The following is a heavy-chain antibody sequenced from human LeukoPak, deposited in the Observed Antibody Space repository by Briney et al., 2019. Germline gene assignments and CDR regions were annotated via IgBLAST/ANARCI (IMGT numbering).Heavy chain of an antibody. CDR2: ISAYNGNT. CDR3: ARDRTSFIAAAGSAFDI. J-gene: IGHJ3*02. D-gene: IGHD6-13*01. V-gene: IGHV1-18*01. Sequence: ASVKVSCKASGYTFTSYGISWVRQAPGQGLEWMGWISAYNGNTNYAQKLQGRVTMTTDTSTSTAYMELRSLRSDDTAVYYCARDRTSFIAAAGSAFDIWGQGTMVTVSS. CDR1: GYTFTSYG.